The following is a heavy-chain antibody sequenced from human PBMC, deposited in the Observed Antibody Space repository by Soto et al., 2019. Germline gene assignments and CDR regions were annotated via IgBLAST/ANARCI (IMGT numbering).Heavy chain of an antibody. J-gene: IGHJ4*02. Sequence: EVPLVESGGGLVQPGGSLRLSCAVSGFTFNTYSVNWVRQAPGKGLEWVAYIRTADNTIYYADSVRGRFTISIDFATNSLFLQMSGLRAEDTALYYCARDHQWAFDYWGQGTQVTVSS. CDR2: IRTADNTI. D-gene: IGHD1-26*01. CDR3: ARDHQWAFDY. CDR1: GFTFNTYS. V-gene: IGHV3-48*01.